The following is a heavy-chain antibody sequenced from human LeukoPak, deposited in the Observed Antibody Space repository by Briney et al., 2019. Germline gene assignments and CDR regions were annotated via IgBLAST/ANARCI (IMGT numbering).Heavy chain of an antibody. CDR2: IIPIFGTA. Sequence: ASVKVSCKASGGTFSSYAISWVRQAPGQGLEWMGGIIPIFGTANYAQKFQGRVTITADESTSTAYMELSSPRSEDTAVYYCARDGAHYGSGSYLDYWGQGTLVTVSS. CDR3: ARDGAHYGSGSYLDY. V-gene: IGHV1-69*13. D-gene: IGHD3-10*01. J-gene: IGHJ4*02. CDR1: GGTFSSYA.